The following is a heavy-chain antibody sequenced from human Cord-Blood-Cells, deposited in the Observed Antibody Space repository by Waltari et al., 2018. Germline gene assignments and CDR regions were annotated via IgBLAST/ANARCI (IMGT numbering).Heavy chain of an antibody. CDR1: GGSFSGYY. CDR3: ARGVAAAGSPYFDY. J-gene: IGHJ4*02. D-gene: IGHD6-13*01. CDR2: INQSGST. V-gene: IGHV4-34*01. Sequence: QVQLQQWGAGLLKPSETLSLTCAVYGGSFSGYYWSWIRQPPGKGLEWIGEINQSGSTNDNPSLKSRVTISVDTSKNQFSLKLSSVTAADTAVYYCARGVAAAGSPYFDYWGQGTLVTVSS.